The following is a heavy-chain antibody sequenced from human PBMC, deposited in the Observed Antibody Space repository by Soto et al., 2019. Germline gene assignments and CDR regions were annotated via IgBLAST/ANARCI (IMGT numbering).Heavy chain of an antibody. CDR2: IDHSGST. V-gene: IGHV4-4*02. Sequence: QVQLQESGPGLVKPSGTLSLTCAVSGGSISSSNWWSWVRQPPGKGLEWIGEIDHSGSTNYNPSLKVRVPISVDKSKNQFSLKLSSVTAEDTAVYYCARAAMGGSSWPFDYWGQGTLVTVSS. J-gene: IGHJ4*02. CDR1: GGSISSSNW. D-gene: IGHD6-13*01. CDR3: ARAAMGGSSWPFDY.